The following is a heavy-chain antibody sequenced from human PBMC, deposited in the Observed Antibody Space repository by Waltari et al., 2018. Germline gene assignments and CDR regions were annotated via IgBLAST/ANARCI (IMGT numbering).Heavy chain of an antibody. CDR2: IFHSGST. J-gene: IGHJ2*01. V-gene: IGHV4-38-2*01. CDR1: GYSISSGYY. CDR3: ATEGHDYYDSSGTTWYFDL. Sequence: QVQLQESGPGLVKPSETLSLTCAVSGYSISSGYYWGWIRQPPGTGLEWSGSIFHSGSTYYNPSLKSRVTISVDTSKNQFSLKLSSVIAADTAVYYCATEGHDYYDSSGTTWYFDLWGRGTLVTVSS. D-gene: IGHD3-22*01.